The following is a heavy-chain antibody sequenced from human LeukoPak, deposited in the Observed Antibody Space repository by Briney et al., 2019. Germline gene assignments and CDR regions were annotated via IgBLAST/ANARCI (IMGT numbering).Heavy chain of an antibody. CDR1: GYSFSSYY. D-gene: IGHD2-15*01. CDR3: ARGEYCTAGTCPPGLS. CDR2: INPSGGGT. Sequence: ASVKVSCKASGYSFSSYYMHWVGQAPGQGLEWMGIINPSGGGTSYAEKFHGRVTMTRDTSTSTVYMELSSLGSEDTALYYCARGEYCTAGTCPPGLSWGQGTLVTVSS. V-gene: IGHV1-46*01. J-gene: IGHJ4*02.